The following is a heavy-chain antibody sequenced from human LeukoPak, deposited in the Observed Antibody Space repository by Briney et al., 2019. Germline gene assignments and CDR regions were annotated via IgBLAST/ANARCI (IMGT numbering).Heavy chain of an antibody. CDR3: AREGLRVEPGAFDI. V-gene: IGHV3-21*01. D-gene: IGHD5-24*01. CDR2: ISSSSSYI. CDR1: GFTFSSYA. Sequence: GGSLRLSCAASGFTFSSYAMSWVRQAPGKGLEWVSSISSSSSYIYYADSVKGRFTISRDNAKNSLYLQMNSLRAEDTAVYYCAREGLRVEPGAFDIWGQGTMVTVSS. J-gene: IGHJ3*02.